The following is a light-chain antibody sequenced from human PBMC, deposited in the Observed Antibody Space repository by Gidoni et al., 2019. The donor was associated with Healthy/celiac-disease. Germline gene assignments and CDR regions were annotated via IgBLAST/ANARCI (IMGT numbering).Light chain of an antibody. CDR1: QSISSW. V-gene: IGKV1-5*03. Sequence: DIQMTQSPSTLSASVGDRVTITCRASQSISSWVAWYQQKPGKAPKLLIYKASSLESGVPSRFSGSGSGTEFTLTSSSLQPDDFATYYCQQYNSYLLTFGGGTKVEIK. CDR2: KAS. CDR3: QQYNSYLLT. J-gene: IGKJ4*01.